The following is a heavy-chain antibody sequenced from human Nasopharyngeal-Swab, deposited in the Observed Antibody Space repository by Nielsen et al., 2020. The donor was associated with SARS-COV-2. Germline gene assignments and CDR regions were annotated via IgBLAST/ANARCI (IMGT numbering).Heavy chain of an antibody. Sequence: SETLSLTCAVYGGSFSGYYWSWIRQPPGKGLEWIGEINHSGSTNYNPSLKSRVTISVDTSKNQFSLKLSSVTAADTAAYYCARDGGSGSYYNWGPYYYYGLDVWGQGTTVTVSS. V-gene: IGHV4-34*01. D-gene: IGHD3-10*01. CDR2: INHSGST. CDR3: ARDGGSGSYYNWGPYYYYGLDV. CDR1: GGSFSGYY. J-gene: IGHJ6*02.